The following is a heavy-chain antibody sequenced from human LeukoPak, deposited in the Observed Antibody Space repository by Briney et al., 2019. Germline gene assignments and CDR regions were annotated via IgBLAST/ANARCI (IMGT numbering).Heavy chain of an antibody. CDR3: AKVREAWDY. D-gene: IGHD5-24*01. V-gene: IGHV3-23*01. CDR1: GFSFSTFL. Sequence: QPGGSLRLSCVASGFSFSTFLMGWVRQAPGKGLEWVSAISGGGETTCYADSVKGRFTISRDNSESTLYLRMDSLGADDTAVYYCAKVREAWDYWGQGTQVTVSS. J-gene: IGHJ4*02. CDR2: ISGGGETT.